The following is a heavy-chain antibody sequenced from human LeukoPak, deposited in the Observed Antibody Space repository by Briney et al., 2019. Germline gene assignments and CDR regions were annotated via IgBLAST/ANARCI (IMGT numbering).Heavy chain of an antibody. CDR2: IHPGDSDI. CDR1: GYSFTSYW. CDR3: ARRVQYVDTAMTDYFDY. V-gene: IGHV5-51*01. Sequence: GESLKISCKGSGYSFTSYWIGWVRQMPGKGLEWMGIIHPGDSDIRYSPSFQGQVTISADKSINTAYLQWSSLKASDTAMYYCARRVQYVDTAMTDYFDYWGQGTLVTVSS. J-gene: IGHJ4*02. D-gene: IGHD5-18*01.